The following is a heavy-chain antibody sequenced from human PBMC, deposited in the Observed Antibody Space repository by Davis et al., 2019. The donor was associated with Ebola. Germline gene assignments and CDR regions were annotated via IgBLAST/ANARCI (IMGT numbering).Heavy chain of an antibody. Sequence: GESLKISCAASGFTFSSYWMHWVRQAPGKGLVWVSHINSDGSSTSYADSVKGRFTISRDNAKNTLYLQMNSLRAEDTAVYYCATQATAYYYYYYGMDVWGQGTTVTVSS. CDR2: INSDGSST. V-gene: IGHV3-74*01. CDR3: ATQATAYYYYYYGMDV. D-gene: IGHD2-21*01. J-gene: IGHJ6*02. CDR1: GFTFSSYW.